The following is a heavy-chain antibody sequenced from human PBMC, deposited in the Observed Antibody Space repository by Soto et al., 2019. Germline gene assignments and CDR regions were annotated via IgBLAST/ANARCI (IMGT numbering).Heavy chain of an antibody. CDR2: ISPLKGRT. J-gene: IGHJ1*01. CDR1: GYTFTSYG. CDR3: AMDYGDRPEYFKH. V-gene: IGHV1-18*04. Sequence: QVQLVQSGPDLKRPGASMKVSCKASGYTFTSYGISWARQAPGQGLEWMAWISPLKGRTQYSQKAQGRVTLSTDTSSNTAYMEMTTLRGDDTAVYYCAMDYGDRPEYFKHWGQGTLVTVS. D-gene: IGHD4-17*01.